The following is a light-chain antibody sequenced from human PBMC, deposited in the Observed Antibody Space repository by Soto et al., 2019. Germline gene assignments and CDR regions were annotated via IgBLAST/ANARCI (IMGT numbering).Light chain of an antibody. CDR2: QVS. J-gene: IGKJ4*01. V-gene: IGKV2-30*02. CDR1: RSLVHSDGNIY. Sequence: DVVLTQSPLSLSVTLGQPASISCGSSRSLVHSDGNIYLIWFQQRPGQSPRRLIYQVSNRDSGVPDRFSGSGSVTDFTLKISRVEAEDVGVYYCMQATQFPLTFGGGTKVDIK. CDR3: MQATQFPLT.